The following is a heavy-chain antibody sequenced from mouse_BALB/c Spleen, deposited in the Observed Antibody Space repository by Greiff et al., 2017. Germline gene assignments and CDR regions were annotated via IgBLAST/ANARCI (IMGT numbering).Heavy chain of an antibody. CDR2: ISNGGGST. Sequence: EVQRVESGGGLVQPGGSLKLSCAASGFTFSSYTMSWVRQTPEKRLEWVAYISNGGGSTYYPDTVKGRFTISRDNAKNTLYLQMSSLKSEDTAMYYCARHDGNRAWFAYWGQGTLVTVSA. CDR1: GFTFSSYT. D-gene: IGHD2-1*01. CDR3: ARHDGNRAWFAY. J-gene: IGHJ3*01. V-gene: IGHV5-12-2*01.